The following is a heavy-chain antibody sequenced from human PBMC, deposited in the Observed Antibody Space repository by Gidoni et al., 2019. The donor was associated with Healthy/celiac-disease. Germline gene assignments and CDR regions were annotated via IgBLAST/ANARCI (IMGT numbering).Heavy chain of an antibody. J-gene: IGHJ4*02. V-gene: IGHV4-61*01. D-gene: IGHD1-26*01. CDR1: GGSVSSGSYY. CDR3: AGRIDY. CDR2: MYYRGST. Sequence: QVQLQESGPGLVKPSETLSLTCTVSGGSVSSGSYYWSWIRQPPWKGLEWIGYMYYRGSTNYNPSLKSRVTISVDTSKNQFSLKLSSVTAADTAVYYCAGRIDYWGQGTLVTVSS.